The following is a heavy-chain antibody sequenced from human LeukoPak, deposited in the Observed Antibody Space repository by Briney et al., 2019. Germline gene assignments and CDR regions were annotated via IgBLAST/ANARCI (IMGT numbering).Heavy chain of an antibody. CDR1: GGSFSGYY. D-gene: IGHD5-12*01. Sequence: SETLSLTCAVCGGSFSGYYWSWIRQPPGKGLEWIGEINHSGSTNYNPSLKSRVTISVDTSKNQFSLKLSSVTAADTAVYYCARGFLATITDWGQGTLVTVSS. J-gene: IGHJ4*02. V-gene: IGHV4-34*01. CDR2: INHSGST. CDR3: ARGFLATITD.